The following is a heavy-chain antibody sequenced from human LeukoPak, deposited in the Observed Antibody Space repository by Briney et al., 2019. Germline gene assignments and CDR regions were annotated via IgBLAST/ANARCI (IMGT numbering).Heavy chain of an antibody. J-gene: IGHJ3*01. Sequence: GRSLRLSCAASGFTFSSYAMHWVRQAPGKGLEWVAYISSTSVSIDYADSVKGRFSISRDNAKNSLYLQINSLRAEDTAVYYCARRQLGPRLWDAFDVWGQGTVVTVSS. CDR3: ARRQLGPRLWDAFDV. CDR1: GFTFSSYA. V-gene: IGHV3-48*04. D-gene: IGHD7-27*01. CDR2: ISSTSVSI.